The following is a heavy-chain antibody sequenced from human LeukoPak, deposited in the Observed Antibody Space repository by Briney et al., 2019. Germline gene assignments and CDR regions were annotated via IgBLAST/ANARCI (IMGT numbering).Heavy chain of an antibody. V-gene: IGHV4-31*03. CDR1: GGSISSGGYY. D-gene: IGHD6-13*01. CDR2: IYYSGST. J-gene: IGHJ6*04. Sequence: SETLSLTCTVSGGSISSGGYYWSWIRQHPGKGLEWIGYIYYSGSTYYNPSLKSRVTISVDTSKNQCSLKLSSVTAADTAVYYCAREAAGTGYGMDVWGKGTTVTVSS. CDR3: AREAAGTGYGMDV.